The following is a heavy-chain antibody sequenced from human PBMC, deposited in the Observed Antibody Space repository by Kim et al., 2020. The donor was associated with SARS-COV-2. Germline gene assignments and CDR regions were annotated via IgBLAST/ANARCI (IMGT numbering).Heavy chain of an antibody. CDR2: IYYSGST. CDR3: ARAPIVVVITHFDY. Sequence: SETLSLTCTVSGGSISSGGYYWSWIRQHPGKGLEWIGYIYYSGSTYYNPSLKSRVTISVDTSKNQFSPKLSSVTAADTAVYYCARAPIVVVITHFDYWGQGTLVTVSS. V-gene: IGHV4-31*03. D-gene: IGHD3-22*01. J-gene: IGHJ4*02. CDR1: GGSISSGGYY.